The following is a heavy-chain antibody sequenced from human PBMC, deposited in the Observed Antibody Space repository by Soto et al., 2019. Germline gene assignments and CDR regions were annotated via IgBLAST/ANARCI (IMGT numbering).Heavy chain of an antibody. Sequence: GGSLRLSCAASGFTFGTYAMNWVRQAPGKGLEWVSFISGRGTTIYYADSVKGRFTVSRDNAQNSLFLQVDSLRDEDTAVYYCARLGFCTGTNCNPYFYYYAMDIWGQGTTVTVSS. CDR3: ARLGFCTGTNCNPYFYYYAMDI. CDR2: ISGRGTTI. CDR1: GFTFGTYA. D-gene: IGHD2-8*02. V-gene: IGHV3-48*02. J-gene: IGHJ6*02.